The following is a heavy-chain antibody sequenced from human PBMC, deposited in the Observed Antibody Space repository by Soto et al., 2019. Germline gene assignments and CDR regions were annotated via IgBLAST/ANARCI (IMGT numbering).Heavy chain of an antibody. CDR3: VRSFSFDWLLFTLDY. V-gene: IGHV3-7*01. CDR2: IKEDGSEE. D-gene: IGHD3-9*01. Sequence: QLVESGGGLVQPGGSLRLSCATSGFTFNTYWMTWVRQAPGKGLEWVANIKEDGSEENYVDSVKGRFTISRDNGKNSLFLQMNCLRREDSAVYYCVRSFSFDWLLFTLDYWGQGTLVSVSS. J-gene: IGHJ4*02. CDR1: GFTFNTYW.